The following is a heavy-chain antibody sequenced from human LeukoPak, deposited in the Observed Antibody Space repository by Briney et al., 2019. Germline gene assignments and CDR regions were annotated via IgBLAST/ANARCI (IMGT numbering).Heavy chain of an antibody. CDR2: ISTYNGNT. J-gene: IGHJ4*02. CDR3: AREAKDSSSWLY. D-gene: IGHD6-13*01. Sequence: ASVKVSCKASGYTFTSHGISWVRQAPGQGLEWMGWISTYNGNTNYAQKLQGRVSMTTDTSTSTAYMELRSLRSDDTAVYYCAREAKDSSSWLYWGQGTLVTVSS. CDR1: GYTFTSHG. V-gene: IGHV1-18*01.